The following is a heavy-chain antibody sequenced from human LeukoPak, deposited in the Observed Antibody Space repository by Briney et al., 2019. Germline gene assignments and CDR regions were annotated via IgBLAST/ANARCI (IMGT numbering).Heavy chain of an antibody. V-gene: IGHV3-21*01. CDR1: GFTFSSYS. D-gene: IGHD2-2*02. J-gene: IGHJ5*02. CDR3: ARDWFVVVPAAIWDDWFDP. CDR2: ISSSSSYI. Sequence: GGSLRLSCAASGFTFSSYSMNWVRQAPGKGLEWVSSISSSSSYIYYADSVKGRFTISRDNAKNSLYLQMNSLRAEDTAVYYCARDWFVVVPAAIWDDWFDPWGHGTLVTVSS.